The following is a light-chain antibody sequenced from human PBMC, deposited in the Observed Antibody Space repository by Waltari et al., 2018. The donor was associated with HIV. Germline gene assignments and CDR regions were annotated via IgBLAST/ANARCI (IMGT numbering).Light chain of an antibody. V-gene: IGKV3-11*01. CDR1: QSSSSS. CDR3: QHRSSWPRGT. Sequence: ETVLTQSPATLSLSPGERATLSCRASQSSSSSLAWYQQKPVQAPRLLIYYASNRATGIPARFSGSGSATDFTLTISSLEPEDFAVYYCQHRSSWPRGTFGQGTKLEIK. CDR2: YAS. J-gene: IGKJ2*01.